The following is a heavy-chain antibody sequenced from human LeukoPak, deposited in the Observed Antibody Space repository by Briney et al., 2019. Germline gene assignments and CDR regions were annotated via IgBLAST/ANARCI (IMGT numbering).Heavy chain of an antibody. V-gene: IGHV3-74*01. Sequence: GGSLRLSCVGSGFIFRNDWMHWVRQAPGKGLVWVSRLYSEGGRTYYADSVRGRFTISRDNAKNTLYLQMNSLTVEDTAVYYCSRGLGQPVDSWGQGTLVTVSS. CDR1: GFIFRNDW. CDR3: SRGLGQPVDS. D-gene: IGHD6-6*01. CDR2: LYSEGGRT. J-gene: IGHJ4*02.